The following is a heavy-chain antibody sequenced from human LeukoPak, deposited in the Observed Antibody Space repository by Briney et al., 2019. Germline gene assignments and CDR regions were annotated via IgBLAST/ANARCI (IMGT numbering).Heavy chain of an antibody. CDR3: AKEDCSGGSCYFDY. CDR2: ISWNSGSI. D-gene: IGHD2-15*01. Sequence: DRSLRLSCAASGFTFDDYAMHWVRQAPGKGLEWVSGISWNSGSIGYADSVKGRFTISRDNAKNSLYLQMNSLRAEDTALYYCAKEDCSGGSCYFDYWGQGTLVTVSS. J-gene: IGHJ4*02. V-gene: IGHV3-9*01. CDR1: GFTFDDYA.